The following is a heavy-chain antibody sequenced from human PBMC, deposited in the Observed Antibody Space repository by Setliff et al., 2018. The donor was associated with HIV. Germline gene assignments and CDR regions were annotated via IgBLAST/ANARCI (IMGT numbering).Heavy chain of an antibody. CDR1: GGSFSGYY. CDR3: ARYSPRGYTLTGPY. D-gene: IGHD6-25*01. V-gene: IGHV4-34*01. J-gene: IGHJ4*02. Sequence: PSETLSLTCAVYGGSFSGYYWSWIRQPPGKGLEWIGEINHNGSTNCNPSFKSRVTISVDTSKNQFSLKLTSVTAADTAVYYCARYSPRGYTLTGPYWGQGTLVTVAS. CDR2: INHNGST.